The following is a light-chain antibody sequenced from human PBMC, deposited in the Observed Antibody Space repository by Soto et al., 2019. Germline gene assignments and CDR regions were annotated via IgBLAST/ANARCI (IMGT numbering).Light chain of an antibody. Sequence: DIQMTQSPSTLSASVGDRVTITCRASQSVSNWLAWYQQKSGKAPKLLIYDASSLQSGVPSRFSGSGSGTEFALTSSSLQPDDFATYYCQQYYSYWTFGQGTKVEIK. CDR1: QSVSNW. CDR3: QQYYSYWT. V-gene: IGKV1-5*01. CDR2: DAS. J-gene: IGKJ1*01.